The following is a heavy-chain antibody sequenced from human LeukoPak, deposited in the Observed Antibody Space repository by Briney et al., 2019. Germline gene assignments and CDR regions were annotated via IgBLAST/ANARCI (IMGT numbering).Heavy chain of an antibody. V-gene: IGHV3-23*01. CDR3: AKDPVSFVGGY. CDR1: GFTFSSYA. Sequence: GGSLRLSCAASGFTFSSYAMSWVRQAPGKGLEWVSAISGSGGSTYYADSEKGRFTISRDNSKNTLYLQMNSLRAEDTAVYYCAKDPVSFVGGYWGQGTLVTVSS. D-gene: IGHD3-16*01. CDR2: ISGSGGST. J-gene: IGHJ4*02.